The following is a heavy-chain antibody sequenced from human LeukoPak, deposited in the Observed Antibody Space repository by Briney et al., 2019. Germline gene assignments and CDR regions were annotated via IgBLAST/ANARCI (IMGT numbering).Heavy chain of an antibody. CDR1: GGTFSSYA. Sequence: GASVKVSCKASGGTFSSYAISWVRQAPGQRLEWMGWINAGNGNTKYSQKFQGRVTITRDTSASTAYMELSSLRSEDTAVYYCAREGAYSSSWYFDYWGQGTLVTVSS. CDR3: AREGAYSSSWYFDY. CDR2: INAGNGNT. V-gene: IGHV1-3*01. J-gene: IGHJ4*02. D-gene: IGHD6-13*01.